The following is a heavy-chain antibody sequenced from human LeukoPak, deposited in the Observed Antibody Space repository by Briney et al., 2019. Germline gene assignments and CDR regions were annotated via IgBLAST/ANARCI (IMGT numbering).Heavy chain of an antibody. Sequence: SETLSLTCTVSGGSISSSSYYWGWIRQPPGKGLEWIGSIYYSGSTYYNPSLKSRVTISVDTSKNQFSLKLSSVTAADTAVYYCASAARLRWYQYYFDYWGQGTLVTVSS. CDR2: IYYSGST. D-gene: IGHD4-23*01. J-gene: IGHJ4*02. CDR3: ASAARLRWYQYYFDY. V-gene: IGHV4-39*07. CDR1: GGSISSSSYY.